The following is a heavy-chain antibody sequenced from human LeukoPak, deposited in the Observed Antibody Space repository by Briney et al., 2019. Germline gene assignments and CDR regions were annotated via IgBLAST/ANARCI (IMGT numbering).Heavy chain of an antibody. J-gene: IGHJ6*03. CDR1: GFTFSTYW. CDR2: IKQDGSEK. D-gene: IGHD3-10*01. CDR3: ATYFGSETYYIPYNYYYMDV. Sequence: PGGSLRLSCAASGFTFSTYWMSWVRQTPGKGLEWVANIKQDGSEKYYVDSVKGRFTISRDNAKNSLYLQMNSLRAEDTAVYYCATYFGSETYYIPYNYYYMDVWGKGTTVTVSS. V-gene: IGHV3-7*01.